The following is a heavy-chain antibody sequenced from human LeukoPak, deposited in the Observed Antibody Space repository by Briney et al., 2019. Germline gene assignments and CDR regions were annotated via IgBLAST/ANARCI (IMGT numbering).Heavy chain of an antibody. D-gene: IGHD3-9*01. J-gene: IGHJ4*02. Sequence: GGSLRLSCAASGFTLNNAWMSWVRQAPGKGLEWVGRIRSKTDGGTTDYAAPVKGRFTISRDDSKNTLYLQMNSLKTEDTAVYYCTTGASDILTGYYTGSNYYFDYWGQGALVTVSS. CDR1: GFTLNNAW. CDR2: IRSKTDGGTT. V-gene: IGHV3-15*01. CDR3: TTGASDILTGYYTGSNYYFDY.